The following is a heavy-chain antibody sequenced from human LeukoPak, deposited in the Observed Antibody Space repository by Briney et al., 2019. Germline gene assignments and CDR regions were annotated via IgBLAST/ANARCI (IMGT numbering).Heavy chain of an antibody. CDR1: GFTFSTYS. V-gene: IGHV3-21*01. CDR2: ISSSSNYI. D-gene: IGHD4-17*01. Sequence: GGSLRLSCAASGFTFSTYSMNWVRQAPGKGLEWVSCISSSSNYIYCADSVKGRFTISRDNAKNSLYLQMNSLRAEDTAVYYCARASGDYLVDYWGQGTLVTVSS. J-gene: IGHJ4*02. CDR3: ARASGDYLVDY.